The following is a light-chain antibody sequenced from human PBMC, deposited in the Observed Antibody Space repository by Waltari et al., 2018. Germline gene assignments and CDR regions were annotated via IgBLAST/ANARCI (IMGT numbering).Light chain of an antibody. J-gene: IGKJ2*03. CDR2: EAS. Sequence: IVMTQSPDPLAVSLGERAPINCKSSQSVLFSSNNENYLDWYHQKPGQPPKMLIYEASTREAGVPDRFSGSGSETDFTLTISSLQAEDVAVYYCQQYYSIPRSFGQGTKLEIK. V-gene: IGKV4-1*01. CDR1: QSVLFSSNNENY. CDR3: QQYYSIPRS.